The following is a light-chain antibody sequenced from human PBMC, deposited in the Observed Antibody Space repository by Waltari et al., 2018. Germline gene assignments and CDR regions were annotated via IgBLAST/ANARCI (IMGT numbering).Light chain of an antibody. CDR2: RNN. V-gene: IGLV1-47*01. Sequence: QSVLTQPPSASGTPGPKVTLSCSGRRSNIGSNYLYWYQQLPGTAPKLLIYRNNQRPSGVPDRFSGSKSGTSASLAISGLRSEDEADYYCAAWDDSLSGVVFGGGTKLTVL. CDR3: AAWDDSLSGVV. J-gene: IGLJ2*01. CDR1: RSNIGSNY.